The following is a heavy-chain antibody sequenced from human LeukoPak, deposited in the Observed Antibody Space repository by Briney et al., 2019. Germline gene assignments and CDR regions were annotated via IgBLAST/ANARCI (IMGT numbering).Heavy chain of an antibody. D-gene: IGHD4-23*01. V-gene: IGHV3-49*03. CDR1: GITFGDYA. Sequence: QPGRSLRLSCTASGITFGDYAMSWFRQAPGKGLEWVGFIRSKAYGGTTEYAASVKGRFTISRDDSKSIAYLQMNSLKTEDTAVYYCTRAFYGGNANWFDPWGQGTLVTVSS. CDR3: TRAFYGGNANWFDP. J-gene: IGHJ5*02. CDR2: IRSKAYGGTT.